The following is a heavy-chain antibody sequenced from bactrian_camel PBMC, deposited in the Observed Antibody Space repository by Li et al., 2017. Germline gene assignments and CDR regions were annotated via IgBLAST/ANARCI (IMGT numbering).Heavy chain of an antibody. CDR1: GFTFSSYA. D-gene: IGHD5*01. CDR3: TADPPPFGLATY. Sequence: EVQLVESGGGLVQPGGSLRLSCATSGFTFSSYAMSWVRQAPGKEREGVAAICTDDGRLRTSYADSVKGRFTISRDNAVNTLYLQMNSLTIEDTAVYYCTADPPPFGLATYWGQGTQVTVS. J-gene: IGHJ4*01. V-gene: IGHV3S31*01. CDR2: ICTDDGRLRT.